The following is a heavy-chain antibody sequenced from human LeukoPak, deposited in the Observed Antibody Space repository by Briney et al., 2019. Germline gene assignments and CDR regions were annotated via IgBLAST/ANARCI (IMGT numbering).Heavy chain of an antibody. CDR3: ARGWYSYGYYFDY. D-gene: IGHD5-18*01. CDR2: INPSGGST. Sequence: ASVKVSCKASGYTFTSYDINWVRQAPGQGLEWMGIINPSGGSTSYAQKFQGRVTMTRDMSTSTVYMELSSLRSEDTAVYYCARGWYSYGYYFDYWGQGTLVTVSS. CDR1: GYTFTSYD. V-gene: IGHV1-46*01. J-gene: IGHJ4*02.